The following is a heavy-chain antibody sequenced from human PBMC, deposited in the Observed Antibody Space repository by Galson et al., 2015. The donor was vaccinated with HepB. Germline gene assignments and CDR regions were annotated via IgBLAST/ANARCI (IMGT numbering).Heavy chain of an antibody. CDR2: ISYDGSNK. CDR3: AKVARYSSSSSYYYYYMDV. J-gene: IGHJ6*03. Sequence: SLRLSCAASGFTFSSYGMHWVRQAPGKGLEWVAVISYDGSNKYYADSVKGRFTISRDNSKNTLYLQMNSLRAEDTAVYYCAKVARYSSSSSYYYYYMDVWGKGTTVTVSS. V-gene: IGHV3-30*18. D-gene: IGHD6-6*01. CDR1: GFTFSSYG.